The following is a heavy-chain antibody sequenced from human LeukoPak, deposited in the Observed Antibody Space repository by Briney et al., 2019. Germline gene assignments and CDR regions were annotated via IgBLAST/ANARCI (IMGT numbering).Heavy chain of an antibody. CDR3: ARGTAMVPFDY. CDR1: GYTFTSYG. CDR2: IIAYNGNT. D-gene: IGHD5-18*01. J-gene: IGHJ4*02. Sequence: ASVKVSCKASGYTFTSYGISWVRQAPGQGLEWIGWIIAYNGNTNYAQTLQGRVTMTTDTSTSTAYMELRRLRSDDTAVYYCARGTAMVPFDYWGQGTLVTVSS. V-gene: IGHV1-18*01.